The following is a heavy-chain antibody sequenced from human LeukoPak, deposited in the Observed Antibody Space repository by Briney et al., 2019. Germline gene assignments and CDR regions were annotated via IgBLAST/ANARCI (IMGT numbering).Heavy chain of an antibody. J-gene: IGHJ4*02. CDR3: ATEHWGPNS. CDR2: INRDGSEK. Sequence: GGSLRLSCVASGFTFSSYWMSWVRQAPGKGLEWVANINRDGSEKYYVDSVKGRFTISRDNAKNSPFLQMSSLRGEDTALYYCATEHWGPNSWGQGTLVTVSS. V-gene: IGHV3-7*01. CDR1: GFTFSSYW. D-gene: IGHD3-16*01.